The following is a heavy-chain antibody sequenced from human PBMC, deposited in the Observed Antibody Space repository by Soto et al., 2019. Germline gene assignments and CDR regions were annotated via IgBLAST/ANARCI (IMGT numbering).Heavy chain of an antibody. D-gene: IGHD3-10*01. V-gene: IGHV1-69*01. CDR3: AIGGFGESKSPLDY. CDR1: VGTFSSYA. CDR2: IIPIFGTA. J-gene: IGHJ4*02. Sequence: QVQLVQSGAEVKKPGSSVKVSCKASVGTFSSYAISWVRQAPGQGLEWMGGIIPIFGTANYAQKFQGRVTITADEATSTAYMELSSLRSEVTAVYYCAIGGFGESKSPLDYWGQGTLVTVSS.